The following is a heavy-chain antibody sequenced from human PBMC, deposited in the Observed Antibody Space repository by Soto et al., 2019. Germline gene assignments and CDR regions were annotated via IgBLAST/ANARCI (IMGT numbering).Heavy chain of an antibody. CDR2: ISSSSSYI. J-gene: IGHJ4*02. Sequence: EVQLVESGGGLVKPGGSLRLSCAASGFTFSSYSMNWVRQAPGKGLEWVSSISSSSSYIYYADSVKGRFTISRDNAKNSLYLQMNSLRAEDTAVYYCARDNWGSQVAYDYWGQGTLVTVSS. D-gene: IGHD7-27*01. V-gene: IGHV3-21*01. CDR3: ARDNWGSQVAYDY. CDR1: GFTFSSYS.